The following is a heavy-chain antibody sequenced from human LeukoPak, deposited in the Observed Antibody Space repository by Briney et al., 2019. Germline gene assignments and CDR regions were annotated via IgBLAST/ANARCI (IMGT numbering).Heavy chain of an antibody. Sequence: SVKVSCKASGGTFISYAISWVRQAPGQGLEWMGRIIPIFGIANYAQKFQGRVTITADKSTSTAYMELSSLRSEDTAVYYCARAYCGGDCLYYYYYGMDVWGQGTTVTVSS. D-gene: IGHD2-21*02. CDR3: ARAYCGGDCLYYYYYGMDV. CDR2: IIPIFGIA. CDR1: GGTFISYA. J-gene: IGHJ6*02. V-gene: IGHV1-69*04.